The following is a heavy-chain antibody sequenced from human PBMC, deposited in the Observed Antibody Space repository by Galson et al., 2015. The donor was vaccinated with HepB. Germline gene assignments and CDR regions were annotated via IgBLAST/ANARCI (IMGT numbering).Heavy chain of an antibody. CDR2: ISSSGSTI. CDR1: GFTFSSYE. Sequence: SLRLSCAASGFTFSSYEMNWVRQAPGKGLEWVSYISSSGSTIYYADSVKGRFTISRDNAKNSLYLQMNSLRAEDTAVYYCAREVEMATITGFDYWGQGTLVTVSS. J-gene: IGHJ4*02. D-gene: IGHD5-24*01. V-gene: IGHV3-48*03. CDR3: AREVEMATITGFDY.